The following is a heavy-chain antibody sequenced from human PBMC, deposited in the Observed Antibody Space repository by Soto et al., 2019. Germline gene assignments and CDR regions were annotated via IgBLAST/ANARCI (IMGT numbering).Heavy chain of an antibody. J-gene: IGHJ4*02. CDR1: GGSISSYY. V-gene: IGHV4-59*08. CDR3: ARHFALEWLPPTYYFDY. D-gene: IGHD3-3*01. CDR2: IYYSGST. Sequence: PSETLSLTCTVSGGSISSYYWSWIRQPPGKGLEWIGYIYYSGSTNHNPSLKSRVTISVDTSKNQFSLKLSSVTAADTAVYYCARHFALEWLPPTYYFDYWGQGTLVTVSS.